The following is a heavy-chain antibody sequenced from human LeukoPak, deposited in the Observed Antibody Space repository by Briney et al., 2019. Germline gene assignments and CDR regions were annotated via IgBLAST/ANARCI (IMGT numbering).Heavy chain of an antibody. CDR3: ARGRIARLPYFDY. J-gene: IGHJ4*02. Sequence: SETLSLACAVFGGSFSGYYWNWIRQPPGKGLEWIGQINPSRNTNYNPSLKSRVTISVDTSKNQFSLKLSSVTAADTAVYYCARGRIARLPYFDYWGQGTLVTVSS. D-gene: IGHD5-18*01. CDR1: GGSFSGYY. V-gene: IGHV4-34*01. CDR2: INPSRNT.